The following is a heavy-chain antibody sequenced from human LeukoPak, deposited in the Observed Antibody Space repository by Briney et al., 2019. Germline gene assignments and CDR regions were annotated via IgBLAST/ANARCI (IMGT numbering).Heavy chain of an antibody. D-gene: IGHD6-13*01. CDR3: VGSAAAGTFDY. Sequence: GGSLRLSCAASGFTFSSYAMHWVRQAPGKGLEWVAVISYDGSNKYYADSVKGRFTISRDNSKNTLYLQMNSLRAEDTAVYYCVGSAAAGTFDYWGQGTLVTVSS. V-gene: IGHV3-30*04. CDR2: ISYDGSNK. J-gene: IGHJ4*02. CDR1: GFTFSSYA.